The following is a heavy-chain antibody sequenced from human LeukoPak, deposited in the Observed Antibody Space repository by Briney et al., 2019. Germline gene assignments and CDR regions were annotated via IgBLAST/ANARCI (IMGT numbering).Heavy chain of an antibody. CDR2: INNSSSSI. CDR3: AREYSGGYRSWFDY. D-gene: IGHD1-26*01. V-gene: IGHV3-48*02. J-gene: IGHJ4*02. Sequence: GGSLRLSCAASGFTFNSYPMNWVRQAPGKGLEWVSYINNSSSSIYYAGSVKGRFTISRDNAKNSLYLQMNSLRDEDTAVYYCAREYSGGYRSWFDYWGQGTLVTVSS. CDR1: GFTFNSYP.